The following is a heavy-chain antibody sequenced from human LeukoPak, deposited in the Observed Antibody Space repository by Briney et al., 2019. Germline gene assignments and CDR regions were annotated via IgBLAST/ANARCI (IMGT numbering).Heavy chain of an antibody. D-gene: IGHD1-26*01. CDR3: AKDRESGTYFDS. J-gene: IGHJ4*02. Sequence: GGSLRLSCAASGFTFSSYDMSWVRQAPGKGLEWVSGISGSGGSTYNADSVKGRFTSSRDNSKNTLYLQMNSLRAEDTAVYYCAKDRESGTYFDSWGQGTLVTVSS. CDR1: GFTFSSYD. CDR2: ISGSGGST. V-gene: IGHV3-23*01.